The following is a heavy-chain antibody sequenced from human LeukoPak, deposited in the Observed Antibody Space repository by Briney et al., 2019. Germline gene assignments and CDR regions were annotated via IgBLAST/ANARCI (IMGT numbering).Heavy chain of an antibody. Sequence: NPSETLSLTCTVSGGSISSSSYYWGWIRQPPGKGLEWIGSIYYSGSTYDNPSLKSRVTISVDTSKNQFSLRLSSVTAADTAVYYCAILTGYYGPFDYWGQGTLVTVSS. D-gene: IGHD3-9*01. CDR2: IYYSGST. CDR1: GGSISSSSYY. V-gene: IGHV4-39*07. J-gene: IGHJ4*02. CDR3: AILTGYYGPFDY.